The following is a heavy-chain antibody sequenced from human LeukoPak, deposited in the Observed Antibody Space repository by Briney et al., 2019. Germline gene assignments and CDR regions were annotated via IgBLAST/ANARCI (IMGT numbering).Heavy chain of an antibody. V-gene: IGHV4-31*03. CDR2: IYYSGST. D-gene: IGHD3-16*02. J-gene: IGHJ3*02. Sequence: SETLSLTCTVSGGSISSGIYYWSWIRQHPGKGLEWIGYIYYSGSTSYNPSLKSRVTISVDTSKNQFSLKLSSVTAADTAMYYCARDLSNYDYIWGSYRATDAFDIWGQGTMVTVSS. CDR3: ARDLSNYDYIWGSYRATDAFDI. CDR1: GGSISSGIYY.